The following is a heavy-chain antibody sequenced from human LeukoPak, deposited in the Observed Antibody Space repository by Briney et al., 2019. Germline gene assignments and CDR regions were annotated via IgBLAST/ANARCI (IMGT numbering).Heavy chain of an antibody. CDR2: IYHSGST. CDR1: CGSISSGGYA. D-gene: IGHD4-11*01. Sequence: SETLSLTCAVSCGSISSGGYAWSWIRQPPGKGLDWIAYIYHSGSTYYNPSLKSRVTISVDRSKNQFSLKLSSVTAADTAVYYCARGMGDYGNRDWFDPWGQGTLVTVSS. CDR3: ARGMGDYGNRDWFDP. J-gene: IGHJ5*02. V-gene: IGHV4-30-2*01.